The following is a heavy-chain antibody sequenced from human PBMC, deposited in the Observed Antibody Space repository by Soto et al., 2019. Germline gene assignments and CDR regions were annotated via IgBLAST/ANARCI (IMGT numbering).Heavy chain of an antibody. CDR2: IYYSGGT. Sequence: QVQLQESGPGLVKPSQTLSLTCTVSGGSISSGDAFWTWIRQPPGKGLEWIGFIYYSGGTYYNPSLKSRRTMSVDTSKNQFSMKLSSVTAADTAVYYCARDRAKWKDYYYYGMDVWGQGTTVTVSS. V-gene: IGHV4-30-4*01. CDR1: GGSISSGDAF. D-gene: IGHD1-20*01. J-gene: IGHJ6*02. CDR3: ARDRAKWKDYYYYGMDV.